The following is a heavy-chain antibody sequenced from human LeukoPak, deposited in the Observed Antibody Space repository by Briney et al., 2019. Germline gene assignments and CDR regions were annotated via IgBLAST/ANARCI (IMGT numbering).Heavy chain of an antibody. D-gene: IGHD6-19*01. CDR1: GFTFDDYA. CDR3: AKEEQWPNTGTLDY. V-gene: IGHV3-23*01. Sequence: PGRSLRLSCAASGFTFDDYAMSWVRQAPGKGLEWVSAISGSGGSTYYADSVKGRFTISRDNSKNTLYLQMNSLRAEDTAVYYCAKEEQWPNTGTLDYWGQGTLVTVSS. CDR2: ISGSGGST. J-gene: IGHJ4*02.